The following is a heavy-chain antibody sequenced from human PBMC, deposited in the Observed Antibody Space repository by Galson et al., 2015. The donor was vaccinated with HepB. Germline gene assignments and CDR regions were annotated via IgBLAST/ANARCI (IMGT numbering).Heavy chain of an antibody. CDR2: ISYDGSNK. J-gene: IGHJ4*02. Sequence: SLRLSCAASGFTFSSYAMHWVRQAPGKGLEWVAVISYDGSNKYYADSVKGRFTISRDNSKNTLYLQMDSLRAEDTAVYYCARGAIYGSGSYRGTLDYWGQGTLVTVSS. CDR1: GFTFSSYA. D-gene: IGHD3-10*01. V-gene: IGHV3-30*04. CDR3: ARGAIYGSGSYRGTLDY.